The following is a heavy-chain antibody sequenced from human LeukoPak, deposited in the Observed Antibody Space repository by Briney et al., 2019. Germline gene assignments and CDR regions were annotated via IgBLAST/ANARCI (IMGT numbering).Heavy chain of an antibody. J-gene: IGHJ3*02. CDR3: ARCWGYCSSTSCYAGSDAFDI. V-gene: IGHV1-3*01. CDR1: GYTFTNYG. Sequence: ASVKVSCKASGYTFTNYGISWVRQAPGQRLEWMGWINAGNGNTKYSQKFQGRVTITRDTSASTAYMELSSLRSEDTAVYYCARCWGYCSSTSCYAGSDAFDIWGQGTMVTVSS. D-gene: IGHD2-2*01. CDR2: INAGNGNT.